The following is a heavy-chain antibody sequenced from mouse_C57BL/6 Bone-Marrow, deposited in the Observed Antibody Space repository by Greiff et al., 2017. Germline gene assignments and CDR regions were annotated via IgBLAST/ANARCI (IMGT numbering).Heavy chain of an antibody. J-gene: IGHJ2*01. CDR1: GYTFTSYW. CDR2: IDPSDSYT. D-gene: IGHD2-13*01. Sequence: QVQLQQPGAELVKPGASVKLSCKASGYTFTSYWMQWVKQRPGQGLEWIGEIDPSDSYTNYNQKFKGKATLTVDTSSSTASMQLSSLTSEYSAVYYCARRLLYFDCWGRGTTLTVSS. V-gene: IGHV1-50*01. CDR3: ARRLLYFDC.